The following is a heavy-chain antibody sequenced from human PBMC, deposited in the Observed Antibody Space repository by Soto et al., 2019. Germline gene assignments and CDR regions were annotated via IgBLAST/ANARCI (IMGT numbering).Heavy chain of an antibody. CDR2: MNPNSGNT. D-gene: IGHD6-25*01. CDR1: GYTFTNYE. Sequence: ASVKVSCKASGYTFTNYEIIWVRQAAGQGLEWMGWMNPNSGNTVYAQKFQGRVTMTRDTSISTAYMELSSLRSEDTAVYYCARGAGSQRWGQGTLVTVSS. CDR3: ARGAGSQR. J-gene: IGHJ4*02. V-gene: IGHV1-8*01.